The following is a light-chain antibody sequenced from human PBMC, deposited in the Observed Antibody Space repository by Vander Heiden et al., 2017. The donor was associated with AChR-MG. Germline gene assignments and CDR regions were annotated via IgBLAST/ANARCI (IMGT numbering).Light chain of an antibody. CDR1: QSVSSN. CDR3: QQYKNWPPYT. V-gene: IGKV3-15*01. Sequence: EIVMTQSPVTLSLSPGERATLSCRASQSVSSNLAWYQQKPGQAPSLLIYGASTRATGIPARFSGSGSGTEFTLTISSLHSEDFALYYCQQYKNWPPYTFGQGTKLEIK. CDR2: GAS. J-gene: IGKJ2*01.